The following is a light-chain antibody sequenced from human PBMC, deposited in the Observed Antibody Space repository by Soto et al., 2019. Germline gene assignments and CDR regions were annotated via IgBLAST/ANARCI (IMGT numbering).Light chain of an antibody. Sequence: QSVLTQPASVSGSPGQSITISCTGTSSDVGGYDYVSWYQQHPGKAPKLMIYEVSNRPSGLSDRFSGSKSGNTASLTISGLQAEDEADYFCCSYTGSSSSYVFGTGTKAPS. CDR1: SSDVGGYDY. J-gene: IGLJ1*01. CDR3: CSYTGSSSSYV. CDR2: EVS. V-gene: IGLV2-14*01.